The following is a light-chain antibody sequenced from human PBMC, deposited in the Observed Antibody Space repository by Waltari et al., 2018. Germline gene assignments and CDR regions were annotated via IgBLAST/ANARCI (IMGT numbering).Light chain of an antibody. CDR2: DAS. CDR1: QSVARY. V-gene: IGKV3-11*01. J-gene: IGKJ5*01. Sequence: EIVLTQSPATLSLSNGERATLSCRASQSVARYLAWYQQKPGQAPRLLIYDASNRATGIPARFSGSGSGTDFTLTISGLEPDDFAVYFCQQRGNSPTTFGQGTRLEI. CDR3: QQRGNSPTT.